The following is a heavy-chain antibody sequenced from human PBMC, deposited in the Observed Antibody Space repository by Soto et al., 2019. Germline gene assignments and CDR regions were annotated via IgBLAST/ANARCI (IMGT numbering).Heavy chain of an antibody. CDR3: ARGQEGVVATH. Sequence: QVQLQQWGAGLLKPSETLSLNCAVNGGSLSGYYWSWIRQPPGKGLEWIGEIKDGGSTNYSPSLKSRATISSDTSNNHFSLRLNSVTAADTGVYYCARGQEGVVATHWDQGTLVTVSS. CDR2: IKDGGST. V-gene: IGHV4-34*01. J-gene: IGHJ4*02. D-gene: IGHD5-12*01. CDR1: GGSLSGYY.